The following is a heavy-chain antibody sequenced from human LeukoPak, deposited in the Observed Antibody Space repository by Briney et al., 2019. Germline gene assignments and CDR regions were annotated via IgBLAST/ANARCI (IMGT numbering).Heavy chain of an antibody. CDR2: IYYSGST. V-gene: IGHV4-59*01. CDR1: GGSISSYY. Sequence: PSQTLSLTCTVSGGSISSYYWSWIRQPPGKGLEWIGYIYYSGSTNYNPSLKSRVTISVDTSKNQFSLKLSSVTAADTAVYYCAMSVIAARPDYWGQGTLVTVSS. J-gene: IGHJ4*02. D-gene: IGHD6-6*01. CDR3: AMSVIAARPDY.